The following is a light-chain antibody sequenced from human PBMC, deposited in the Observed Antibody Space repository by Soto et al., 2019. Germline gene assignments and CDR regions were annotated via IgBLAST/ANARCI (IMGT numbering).Light chain of an antibody. J-gene: IGLJ3*02. CDR3: ETWDSNVWV. V-gene: IGLV4-60*03. CDR2: VAGSGSY. Sequence: QLVLTQSSSASASLGSSVKLTCTLSSGHGNYMIAWHQQQPGRAPRYLMKVAGSGSYNEGSGVPDRFLGSSSGADRYLTISNLQSEDEADYYCETWDSNVWVFGGGTKLTV. CDR1: SGHGNYM.